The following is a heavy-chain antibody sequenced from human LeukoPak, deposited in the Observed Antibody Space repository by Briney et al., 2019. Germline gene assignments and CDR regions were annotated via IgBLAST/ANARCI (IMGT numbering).Heavy chain of an antibody. D-gene: IGHD3-22*01. Sequence: SETLSLTCTVSGDSVSSYYWSWIRQPPGKGLEWIGYINYSGSTNYNPSLKSRVTISGDTSKNQFSLKLSSVTAADTAVYYCVREVLSMIEVGYFDSWGQGTLVTVSS. V-gene: IGHV4-59*02. CDR3: VREVLSMIEVGYFDS. CDR1: GDSVSSYY. CDR2: INYSGST. J-gene: IGHJ4*02.